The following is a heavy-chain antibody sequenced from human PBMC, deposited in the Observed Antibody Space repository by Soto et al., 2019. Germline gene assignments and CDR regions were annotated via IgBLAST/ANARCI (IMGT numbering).Heavy chain of an antibody. D-gene: IGHD4-17*01. Sequence: QVQLVQSGAEVKKPGSSVKVSCKASGGTFSSYTISWVRQAPGQGLEWMGRIIPILGIANYAQKFQGRVTITADKSTSPADMELSSLSSEDQAVYYFACRLRGNWFDPWGQGTLVTVSS. J-gene: IGHJ5*02. V-gene: IGHV1-69*02. CDR2: IIPILGIA. CDR1: GGTFSSYT. CDR3: ACRLRGNWFDP.